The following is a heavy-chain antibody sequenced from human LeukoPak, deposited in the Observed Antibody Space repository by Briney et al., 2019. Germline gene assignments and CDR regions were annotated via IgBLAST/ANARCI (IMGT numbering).Heavy chain of an antibody. CDR2: VSSSGGST. V-gene: IGHV3-23*01. CDR1: GFTLSSYG. D-gene: IGHD3-22*01. J-gene: IGHJ1*01. Sequence: PGGSLRLSCAASGFTLSSYGMSWVRQAPGKGLEWVSSVSSSGGSTYYADSVKGRFTISRDNSKNTLYLQMNSLRAEETAVYYCARHSYYYDSSGYYLHPPTSYFQHWGQGTLVTVSS. CDR3: ARHSYYYDSSGYYLHPPTSYFQH.